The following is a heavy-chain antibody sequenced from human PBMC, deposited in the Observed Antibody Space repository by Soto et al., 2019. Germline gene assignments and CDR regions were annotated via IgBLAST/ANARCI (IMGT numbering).Heavy chain of an antibody. CDR3: ARYSSSSLGYYYYYGMDV. D-gene: IGHD6-6*01. CDR1: GGSISSYY. Sequence: PSETLSLTCTVSGGSISSYYWSWIRQPPGKGLEWIGYIYYSGSTNYNPSLKSRVTISVDTSKKQFSLKLSSVTAADTAVYYCARYSSSSLGYYYYYGMDVWGQGTTVTVSS. J-gene: IGHJ6*02. V-gene: IGHV4-59*01. CDR2: IYYSGST.